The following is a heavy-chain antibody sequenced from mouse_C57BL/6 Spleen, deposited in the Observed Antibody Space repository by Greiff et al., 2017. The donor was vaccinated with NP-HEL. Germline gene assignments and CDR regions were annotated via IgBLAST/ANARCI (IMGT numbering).Heavy chain of an antibody. CDR2: ISYDGSN. V-gene: IGHV3-6*01. D-gene: IGHD4-1*01. CDR3: AREAGTKAMDY. CDR1: GYSITSGYY. Sequence: EVKLQESGPGLVKPSQSLSLTCSVTGYSITSGYYWNWLRQFPGNKLEWMGYISYDGSNNYNPSLKNRISITRDTSKNQFFLKLNSVTTEDTATYYCAREAGTKAMDYWGQGTSVTVSS. J-gene: IGHJ4*01.